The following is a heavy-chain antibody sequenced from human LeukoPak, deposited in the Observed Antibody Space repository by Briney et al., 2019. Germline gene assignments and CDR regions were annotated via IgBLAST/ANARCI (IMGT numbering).Heavy chain of an antibody. CDR1: GGSISSYY. V-gene: IGHV4-59*08. Sequence: VKPSETLSLTCTVSGGSISSYYWSWIRQPPGKGLEWIGYIYYSGSTNYNPSLKSRVTISVDTSKNQFSLKLSSVTAADTAVYYCARRNGSYFDYWGQGTLVPVSS. CDR2: IYYSGST. CDR3: ARRNGSYFDY. J-gene: IGHJ4*02. D-gene: IGHD3-10*01.